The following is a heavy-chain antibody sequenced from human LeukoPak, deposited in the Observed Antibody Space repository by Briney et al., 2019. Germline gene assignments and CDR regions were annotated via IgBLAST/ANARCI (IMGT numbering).Heavy chain of an antibody. CDR1: GFTFDDYA. D-gene: IGHD3-10*01. Sequence: GRSLRLSCAASGFTFDDYAMHWVRQAPGKGLEWVSGISWNSGSIGYADSVKGRFTISRDNAKNSLYLQMNSLRAEDTALYYCAKDLGGSGSWYYFDYWGQGTLVTVS. CDR3: AKDLGGSGSWYYFDY. V-gene: IGHV3-9*01. CDR2: ISWNSGSI. J-gene: IGHJ4*02.